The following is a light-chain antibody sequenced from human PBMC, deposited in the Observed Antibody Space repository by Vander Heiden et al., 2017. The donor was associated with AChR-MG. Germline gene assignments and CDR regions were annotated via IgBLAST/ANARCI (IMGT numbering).Light chain of an antibody. CDR2: TAS. CDR3: QQVKSYPIT. J-gene: IGKJ5*01. CDR1: QDIRSA. V-gene: IGKV1-9*01. Sequence: IQLTPSPSSLSSSVGERVTITCRASQDIRSALAWYQQSPGKAPKVLIHTASTLQSGVPSRFSGSGSGTEFTLTISSLQPEDFATYYCQQVKSYPITFGQGTRLEIK.